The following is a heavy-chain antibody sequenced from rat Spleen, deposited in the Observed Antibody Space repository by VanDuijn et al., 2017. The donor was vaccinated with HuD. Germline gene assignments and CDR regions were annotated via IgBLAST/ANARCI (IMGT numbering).Heavy chain of an antibody. CDR2: INSAGST. CDR1: GYSITSNY. CDR3: ASNWFAY. Sequence: EVQLQESGPGLVKPSQSLSLTCSVTGYSITSNYWGWIRKFPGNTLEWMGYINSAGSTNYNPSLKSRISITRDTSKNQFFLQVNSVSSEDTATYYCASNWFAYWGQGTLVTVSS. J-gene: IGHJ3*01. V-gene: IGHV3-3*01.